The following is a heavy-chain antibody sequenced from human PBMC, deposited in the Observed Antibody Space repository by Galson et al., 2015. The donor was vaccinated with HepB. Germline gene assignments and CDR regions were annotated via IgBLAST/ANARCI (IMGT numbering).Heavy chain of an antibody. D-gene: IGHD3-16*02. Sequence: QSGAEVKKPGDSLTISCKASGYSFATYWLGWVRHKPGKGLEWIGSIYPGDSNIKYSQSFQGQVSISADKSISTAYLQWNSLKASDTAMYYCARSLRHCTGSCRGGHAFEIWGQGTMVTVSS. J-gene: IGHJ3*02. CDR3: ARSLRHCTGSCRGGHAFEI. CDR2: IYPGDSNI. CDR1: GYSFATYW. V-gene: IGHV5-51*03.